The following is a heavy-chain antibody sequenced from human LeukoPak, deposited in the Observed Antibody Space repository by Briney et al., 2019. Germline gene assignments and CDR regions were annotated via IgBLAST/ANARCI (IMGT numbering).Heavy chain of an antibody. CDR1: GGSISSGGYY. CDR2: IYYSGST. Sequence: KPSETLSLTCTVSGGSISSGGYYWSWIRQHPGKGLEWIGYIYYSGSTYYNPSLKSRVTISVDTSKNQFSLKLSSVTATDTAVYYCARFPYGSGIDYWGQGTLVTVSS. D-gene: IGHD3-10*01. V-gene: IGHV4-31*03. CDR3: ARFPYGSGIDY. J-gene: IGHJ4*02.